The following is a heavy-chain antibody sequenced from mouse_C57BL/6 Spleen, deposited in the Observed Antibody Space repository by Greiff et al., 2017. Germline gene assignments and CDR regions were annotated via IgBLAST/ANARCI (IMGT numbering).Heavy chain of an antibody. Sequence: QVQLQQPGAELVMPGASVKLSCKASGYTFTSYWMHWVKPRPGQGLAWIGEIDPSDSYTNYNQKFKGKSTLTVDKSSSTAYMQLSSLTSEDSAVYYCARFTTVVAPKGYAMDYWGQGTSVTVSS. J-gene: IGHJ4*01. CDR2: IDPSDSYT. CDR1: GYTFTSYW. V-gene: IGHV1-69*01. CDR3: ARFTTVVAPKGYAMDY. D-gene: IGHD1-1*01.